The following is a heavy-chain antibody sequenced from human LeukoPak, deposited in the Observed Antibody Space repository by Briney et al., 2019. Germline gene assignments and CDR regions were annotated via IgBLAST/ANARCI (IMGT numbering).Heavy chain of an antibody. CDR2: IYYSGST. Sequence: SETVSLTCTVSGGSISRYYWSWIRQPPGKGLEWVGYIYYSGSTNYNPSLKSRVTISVDTSKNQFSLKVTSVTAADTAIYYCARHDSSGYKYWGQGTLVTVSS. J-gene: IGHJ4*02. CDR1: GGSISRYY. V-gene: IGHV4-59*08. D-gene: IGHD3-22*01. CDR3: ARHDSSGYKY.